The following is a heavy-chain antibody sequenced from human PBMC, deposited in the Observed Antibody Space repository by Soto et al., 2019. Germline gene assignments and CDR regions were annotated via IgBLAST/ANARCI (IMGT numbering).Heavy chain of an antibody. J-gene: IGHJ4*02. CDR1: GGSISSYY. V-gene: IGHV4-59*01. CDR2: IYYSGST. CDR3: VRDLKWKLRPFFDS. D-gene: IGHD1-1*01. Sequence: PSETLSLTCTVSGGSISSYYWSWIRQPPGKGLEWIGYIYYSGSTNYNPSLKSRVTISVDTSTSTVYMELRSLTSDDTAVYYCVRDLKWKLRPFFDSWGQGTLVTVSS.